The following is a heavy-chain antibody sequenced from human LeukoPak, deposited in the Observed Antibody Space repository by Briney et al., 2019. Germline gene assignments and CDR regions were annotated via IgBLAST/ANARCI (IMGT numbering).Heavy chain of an antibody. Sequence: GGSLSLSCAASGFTFSSYSMNWVLQAPGKGLEWVSSISSSSSYIYYADSVKGRFTIARDNAKNSLYLQMNSLRAEDTAVYYCAREFSSGCYNYYGMDVWGQGTTVTVSS. J-gene: IGHJ6*02. CDR3: AREFSSGCYNYYGMDV. D-gene: IGHD6-19*01. V-gene: IGHV3-21*01. CDR2: ISSSSSYI. CDR1: GFTFSSYS.